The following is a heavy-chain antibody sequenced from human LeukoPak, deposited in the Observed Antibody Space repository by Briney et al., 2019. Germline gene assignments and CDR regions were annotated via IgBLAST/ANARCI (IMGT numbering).Heavy chain of an antibody. D-gene: IGHD3-10*01. J-gene: IGHJ3*02. CDR1: GFTFSSYS. CDR2: ISSSSSYI. CDR3: ATGYYYGSGSYYFRDAFDI. V-gene: IGHV3-21*01. Sequence: GGSLRLSCAASGFTFSSYSMNWVRQAPGKGLEWVSSISSSSSYIYYADSVKGRFTISRDNAKNSLYLQMNSLRAEDTAVYYCATGYYYGSGSYYFRDAFDIWGQGTMVTVSS.